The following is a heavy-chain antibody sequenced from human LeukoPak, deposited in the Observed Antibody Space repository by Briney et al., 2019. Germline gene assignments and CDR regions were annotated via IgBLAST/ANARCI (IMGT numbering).Heavy chain of an antibody. CDR3: ARSLDFPSWFDP. CDR2: IIPIFGTA. V-gene: IGHV1-69*01. J-gene: IGHJ5*02. CDR1: GGTFSSYA. Sequence: SVKVSCEASGGTFSSYAISWVRQAPGQGLEWMGGIIPIFGTANYAQKFQGRVTITADESTSTAYMELSSPRSEDTAVYYCARSLDFPSWFDPWGQGTLVTVSS.